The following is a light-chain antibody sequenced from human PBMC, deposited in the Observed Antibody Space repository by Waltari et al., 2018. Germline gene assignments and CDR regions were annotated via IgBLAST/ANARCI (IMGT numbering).Light chain of an antibody. CDR1: QSVLYNSNNKNY. CDR3: QQYYSTIT. J-gene: IGKJ5*01. Sequence: DIVMTQSPDSLAVSLGERATINCKSSQSVLYNSNNKNYLAWYQQKPGQPPQLLIYWASTRESGVPDRFSGSGSGTDFTLTISSLHAEDVAVYYCQQYYSTITFGQGTRLEIK. V-gene: IGKV4-1*01. CDR2: WAS.